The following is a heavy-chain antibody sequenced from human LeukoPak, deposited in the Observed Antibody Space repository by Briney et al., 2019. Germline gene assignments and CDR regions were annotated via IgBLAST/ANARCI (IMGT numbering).Heavy chain of an antibody. V-gene: IGHV4-39*07. CDR3: ARDRPNYDFWSGYHANWFDP. D-gene: IGHD3-3*01. J-gene: IGHJ5*02. CDR1: GGSISSSGYY. Sequence: SETLSLTCTVSGGSISSSGYYWGWIRQPPGKGLEWIGSMYYSGSTYYNPSLKSRVAISVDTTKSHFSLKLSSVTAADTAVYYCARDRPNYDFWSGYHANWFDPWGQGTLVTVSS. CDR2: MYYSGST.